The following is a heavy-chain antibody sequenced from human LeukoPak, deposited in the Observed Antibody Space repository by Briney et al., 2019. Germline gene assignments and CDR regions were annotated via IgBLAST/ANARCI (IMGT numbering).Heavy chain of an antibody. V-gene: IGHV3-33*01. CDR1: GFTFSSYG. J-gene: IGHJ4*02. CDR3: ARAGSSWYILDY. CDR2: IWYDGSNK. Sequence: GGSLRLSCAASGFTFSSYGMHWVRQAPGKGLEWVAVIWYDGSNKYYADSVKGRFTISRDNSKNTLYLQMNSLRAEDTAVYYCARAGSSWYILDYWGQGTLVTVSS. D-gene: IGHD6-13*01.